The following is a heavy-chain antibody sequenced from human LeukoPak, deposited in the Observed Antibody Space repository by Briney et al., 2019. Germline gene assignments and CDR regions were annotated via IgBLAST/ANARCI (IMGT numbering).Heavy chain of an antibody. CDR1: GGSFSGYY. J-gene: IGHJ4*02. CDR2: INHSGST. D-gene: IGHD1-26*01. CDR3: ATSGSYRLGY. Sequence: KTSETLSLTCAVYGGSFSGYYWSWIRQPPGKGLEWIGEINHSGSTNYNPSLKSRVTISVDTSKSQFSLKLSSVTAADTAVYYCATSGSYRLGYWCQGTLVTVSS. V-gene: IGHV4-34*01.